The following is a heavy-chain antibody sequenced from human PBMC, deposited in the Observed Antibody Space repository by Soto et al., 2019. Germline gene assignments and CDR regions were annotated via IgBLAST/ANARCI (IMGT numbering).Heavy chain of an antibody. J-gene: IGHJ4*01. Sequence: PSETLSLTCTISGGSPSYYYWSWVRHPPGKSLEWIWNVAASGKSNYSPSLRSRLTISVDTSNTRLSLTLSSVTAADTAVYYCARDDRNDSIGNVGYWGQGTLVTVS. V-gene: IGHV4-59*12. D-gene: IGHD1-1*01. CDR3: ARDDRNDSIGNVGY. CDR1: GGSPSYYY. CDR2: VAASGKS.